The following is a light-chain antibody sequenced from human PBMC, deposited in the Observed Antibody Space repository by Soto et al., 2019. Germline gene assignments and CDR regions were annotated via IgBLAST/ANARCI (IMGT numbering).Light chain of an antibody. CDR2: LGS. CDR1: QSLLHSNGYNY. V-gene: IGKV2-28*01. J-gene: IGKJ2*01. CDR3: MQALQTPLT. Sequence: DSVMTQSPLSLPVTPGEPASISCRSSQSLLHSNGYNYLDWYLQKPGQSPQLLIYLGSNRSSGVPDRFSGSGSGTDFTLKISRVEAEDVGVYYCMQALQTPLTFGQGTKVDSK.